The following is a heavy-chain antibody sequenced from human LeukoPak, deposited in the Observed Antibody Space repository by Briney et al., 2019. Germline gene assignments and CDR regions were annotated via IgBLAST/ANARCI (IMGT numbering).Heavy chain of an antibody. J-gene: IGHJ4*02. V-gene: IGHV4-39*07. D-gene: IGHD6-19*01. CDR2: MFYNGAT. CDR3: AREARFALPVVGSGDY. Sequence: SETLSLTCSVSGGSISSSDYYWGWIRQPPGKGLEWIGTMFYNGATKSNPSLSSRVTMSIDTSKNQFSLKLRSVTAADTAVYYCAREARFALPVVGSGDYWGQGALVTVSS. CDR1: GGSISSSDYY.